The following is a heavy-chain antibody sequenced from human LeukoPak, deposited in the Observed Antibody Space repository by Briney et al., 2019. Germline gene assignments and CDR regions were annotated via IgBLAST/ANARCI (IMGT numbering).Heavy chain of an antibody. V-gene: IGHV1-46*01. Sequence: ASVKVSCKASGYIFSSYYMHWVRQAPGQGLEWMGIINPRGDSTTYAQKFQGRLTMTKDMSTSTLYMELSSLRSEDTAVYYCAREHSASALGYWGQGTLVTVSS. CDR1: GYIFSSYY. CDR3: AREHSASALGY. CDR2: INPRGDST. J-gene: IGHJ4*02. D-gene: IGHD1-26*01.